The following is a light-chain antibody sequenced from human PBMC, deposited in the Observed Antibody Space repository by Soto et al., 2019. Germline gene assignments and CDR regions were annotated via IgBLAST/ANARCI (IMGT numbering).Light chain of an antibody. CDR1: SSDVGGYNY. CDR2: EVS. Sequence: QSALTQPASVSGSPGQSITISCTGTSSDVGGYNYVSWYQQHPGKAPKLMIYEVSNRPSGVSNRFSGSKSGTSASLAITGLQAEDEADYHCQSYDRSLSGVIFGGGTKLTVL. J-gene: IGLJ2*01. CDR3: QSYDRSLSGVI. V-gene: IGLV2-14*01.